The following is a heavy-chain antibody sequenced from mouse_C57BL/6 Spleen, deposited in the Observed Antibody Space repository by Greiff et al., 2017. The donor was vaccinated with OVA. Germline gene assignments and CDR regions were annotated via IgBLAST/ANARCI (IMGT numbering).Heavy chain of an antibody. Sequence: QVQLKQPGAELVKPGASVKLSCKASGYTFTSYWMQWVKQRPGQGLEWIGEIDPSDSYTNYNQKFKGKATLTVDTSSSTAYMQLSSLTSEDSAVYYCARSLYYGNYPSYYFDYWGQGTTLTVSS. J-gene: IGHJ2*01. V-gene: IGHV1-50*01. CDR3: ARSLYYGNYPSYYFDY. CDR2: IDPSDSYT. CDR1: GYTFTSYW. D-gene: IGHD2-1*01.